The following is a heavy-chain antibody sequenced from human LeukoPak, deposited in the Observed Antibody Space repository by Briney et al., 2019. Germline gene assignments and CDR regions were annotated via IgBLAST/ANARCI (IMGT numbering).Heavy chain of an antibody. D-gene: IGHD5-12*01. CDR1: GFTFSDYY. V-gene: IGHV3-11*01. Sequence: GGSLRLSCAASGFTFSDYYMSWIRQAPGKGLEWVSYISSSGSTIYYADSVKGRFTISRDNAKNSLYLQMNSLRAEDTAVYYCARAESGYDWQPSYFDYWGQGTLVTVSS. CDR3: ARAESGYDWQPSYFDY. J-gene: IGHJ4*02. CDR2: ISSSGSTI.